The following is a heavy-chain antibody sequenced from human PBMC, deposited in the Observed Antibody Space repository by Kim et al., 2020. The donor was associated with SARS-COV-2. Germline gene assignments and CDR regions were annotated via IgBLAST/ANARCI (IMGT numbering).Heavy chain of an antibody. D-gene: IGHD6-13*01. Sequence: SETLSLTCAVYGGSFSGYYWSWIRQPPGKGLEWIGEINHSGSTNYNPSLKSRVTISVDTSKNQFSLKLSSVTAADTAVYYCAKPSGITDNRDAFDIWGQGTMVTVSS. CDR2: INHSGST. J-gene: IGHJ3*02. CDR3: AKPSGITDNRDAFDI. V-gene: IGHV4-34*01. CDR1: GGSFSGYY.